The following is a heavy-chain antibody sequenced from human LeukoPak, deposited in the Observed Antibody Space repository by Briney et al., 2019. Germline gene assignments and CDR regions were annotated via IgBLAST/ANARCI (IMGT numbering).Heavy chain of an antibody. V-gene: IGHV3-21*01. D-gene: IGHD3-22*01. Sequence: GGSLRLSCAASGFTFSSYTMNWVRQAPGKGLEWVSSISGRSSYIYYADSVKGRFTISRDNAKNSLYLQMNSLRAEDTAVYYCARPPYYYDSSGYYNYWGQGTLVTVSS. CDR1: GFTFSSYT. CDR2: ISGRSSYI. J-gene: IGHJ4*02. CDR3: ARPPYYYDSSGYYNY.